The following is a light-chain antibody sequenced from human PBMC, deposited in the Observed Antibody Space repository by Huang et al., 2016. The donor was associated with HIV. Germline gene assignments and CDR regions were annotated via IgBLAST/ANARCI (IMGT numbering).Light chain of an antibody. CDR1: QGIANY. CDR2: TAS. V-gene: IGKV1-16*01. Sequence: IQMTQSPPSLSASVGDRVTITCRASQGIANYLAWFQQKPGKAPRLLIYTASTLQPGVPSRCGGSGSGTDFILTISSLQPEDFATYYCLQDYSYPRTFGQGTKVDIK. CDR3: LQDYSYPRT. J-gene: IGKJ1*01.